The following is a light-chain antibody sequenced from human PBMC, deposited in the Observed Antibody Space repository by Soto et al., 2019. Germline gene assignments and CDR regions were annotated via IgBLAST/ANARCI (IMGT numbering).Light chain of an antibody. CDR2: GST. J-gene: IGKJ2*01. CDR1: QSVSNNY. CDR3: QQYGSSPPYT. V-gene: IGKV3-20*01. Sequence: EVVLTQSPGTLSLSPGERATLSCRASQSVSNNYLAWYQQKPGQSPKLVIFGSTDRATGIPDRFSGSGSGTDFALTISRLEPEDFAVYYCQQYGSSPPYTVGRGTKLEI.